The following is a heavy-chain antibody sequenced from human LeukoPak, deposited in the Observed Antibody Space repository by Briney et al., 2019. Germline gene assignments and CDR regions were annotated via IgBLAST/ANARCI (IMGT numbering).Heavy chain of an antibody. CDR2: INHSGST. J-gene: IGHJ4*02. CDR3: ASFTTFGVATTR. Sequence: SETLSLTCAVYGGSFSGYYWSWIRQPPGKGLEWIGEINHSGSTNYNPSLKSRVTISVDTSKNQFSLKLSSVTAADTAVYYCASFTTFGVATTRWGQGTLVTVSS. V-gene: IGHV4-34*01. D-gene: IGHD3-3*01. CDR1: GGSFSGYY.